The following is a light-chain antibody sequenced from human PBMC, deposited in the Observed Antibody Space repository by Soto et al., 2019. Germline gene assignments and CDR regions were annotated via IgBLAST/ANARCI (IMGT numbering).Light chain of an antibody. V-gene: IGLV2-14*01. CDR2: EVN. J-gene: IGLJ1*01. CDR3: ASFRSGTILV. CDR1: RSDIGDSNF. Sequence: ALTQPASVSGSPGQSVTISCTGPRSDIGDSNFISWYQHSPGKAPRLLIYEVNNRPSGVSKRFSGSKAGNTASLTISGLLDDDDADYFCASFRSGTILVFGSGTKVTVL.